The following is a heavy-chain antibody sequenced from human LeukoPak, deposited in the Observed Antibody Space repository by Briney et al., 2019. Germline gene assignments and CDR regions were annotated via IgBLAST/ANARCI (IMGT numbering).Heavy chain of an antibody. J-gene: IGHJ4*02. CDR1: GFTVSTND. D-gene: IGHD6-19*01. CDR3: ARSGYRSGWN. CDR2: IYTGGST. V-gene: IGHV3-66*01. Sequence: GGSLRLSCAASGFTVSTNDMSWVRQVSGKGLEWVPVIYTGGSTYHADSVKGRFTISRDNSKNMLYLQMNSLRAEDTAVYYCARSGYRSGWNWGQGTLVTVSS.